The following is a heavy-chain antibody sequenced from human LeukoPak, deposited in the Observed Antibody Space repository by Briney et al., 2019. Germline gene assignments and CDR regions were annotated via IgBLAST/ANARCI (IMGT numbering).Heavy chain of an antibody. CDR1: GYTFTSYG. D-gene: IGHD3-10*01. J-gene: IGHJ1*01. V-gene: IGHV1-18*01. CDR2: ISAYNGNT. Sequence: GASVNVSCKASGYTFTSYGISWVRQAPGQGLEWMGWISAYNGNTNYAQKLQGRVTMTTDTSTSTAYMELRSLRSDDTAVYYCARDLSFGSGMSEYFQHWGQGTLVTVSS. CDR3: ARDLSFGSGMSEYFQH.